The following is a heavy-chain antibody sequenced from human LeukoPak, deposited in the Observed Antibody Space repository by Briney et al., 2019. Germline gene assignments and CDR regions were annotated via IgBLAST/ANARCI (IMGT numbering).Heavy chain of an antibody. J-gene: IGHJ4*02. V-gene: IGHV3-30*02. D-gene: IGHD1-1*01. Sequence: GGSLTHPGAASGFSFNSYGMHWVRQAPGKGLEWVTFIQHDGNNKYYADSVKGRSTISRDNSKNTLYLQMSSLRAEDTAVYYCAKEGYGALDCWGQGTLVTVSS. CDR3: AKEGYGALDC. CDR2: IQHDGNNK. CDR1: GFSFNSYG.